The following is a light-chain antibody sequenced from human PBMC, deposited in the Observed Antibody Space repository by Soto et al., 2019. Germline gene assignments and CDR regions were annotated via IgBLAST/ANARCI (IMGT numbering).Light chain of an antibody. V-gene: IGKV3-15*01. Sequence: DIVMTQSPATLFVSPGERATLSCRASQTVSDDLAWYQQKPGQAPRLLIYGASTRATAIPARFSGGGSGTEFPLTISSLLSEDSAIYYCQQYHDGPPITFGPGTK. J-gene: IGKJ3*01. CDR3: QQYHDGPPIT. CDR1: QTVSDD. CDR2: GAS.